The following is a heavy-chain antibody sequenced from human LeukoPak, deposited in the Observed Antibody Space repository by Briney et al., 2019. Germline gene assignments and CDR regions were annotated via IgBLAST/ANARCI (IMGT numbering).Heavy chain of an antibody. J-gene: IGHJ5*02. CDR2: IIPILGIA. Sequence: SVKVSCKASGGTFSSYAISWVRQAPGQGLEWMGRIIPILGIANYAQKFQDRVTITADKSTSTAYMELSSLKSEDTAVYYCARVHSGYWFDPWGQGTLVTVSS. V-gene: IGHV1-69*04. CDR1: GGTFSSYA. CDR3: ARVHSGYWFDP. D-gene: IGHD2-15*01.